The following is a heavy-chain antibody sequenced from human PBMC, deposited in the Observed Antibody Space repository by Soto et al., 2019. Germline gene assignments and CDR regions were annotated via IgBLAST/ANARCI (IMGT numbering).Heavy chain of an antibody. CDR2: IYHSGST. Sequence: SETLSLTCAVSGYSISSGYYWGWIRQPPGKGLEWIGSIYHSGSTYYNPSLKSRVTISVDTSKNQFSLKLSSVTAADTAVYYCARAPLGYYYDSSGPEHFQHWGQGTLVTVSS. V-gene: IGHV4-38-2*01. CDR1: GYSISSGYY. CDR3: ARAPLGYYYDSSGPEHFQH. D-gene: IGHD3-22*01. J-gene: IGHJ1*01.